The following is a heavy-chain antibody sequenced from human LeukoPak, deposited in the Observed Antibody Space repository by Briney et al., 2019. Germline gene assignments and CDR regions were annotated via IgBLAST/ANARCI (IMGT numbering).Heavy chain of an antibody. CDR2: IYYSGST. CDR3: ARRPHQSGYFDY. CDR1: GGSISSYY. V-gene: IGHV4-59*12. Sequence: SETLSLTCTVSGGSISSYYWSWIRQPPGKGLEWIGYIYYSGSTNYNPSLKSRVTISVDTSKNQFSLKLSSVTAADTAVYYCARRPHQSGYFDYWGQGTLVTVSS. J-gene: IGHJ4*02.